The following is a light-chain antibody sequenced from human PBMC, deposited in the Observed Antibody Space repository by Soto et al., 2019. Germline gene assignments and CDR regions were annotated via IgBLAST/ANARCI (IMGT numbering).Light chain of an antibody. CDR3: QQYIRWPLT. Sequence: EIVMTQSPDTLSVSPGERATLSCRASQSVSSSLAWYQQKPGQAPSLLIYGASTRATGTPARFSGSGSGTEFTLTISSLQSEDFAVYYCQQYIRWPLTFGGGTKVDIK. V-gene: IGKV3-15*01. CDR1: QSVSSS. J-gene: IGKJ4*01. CDR2: GAS.